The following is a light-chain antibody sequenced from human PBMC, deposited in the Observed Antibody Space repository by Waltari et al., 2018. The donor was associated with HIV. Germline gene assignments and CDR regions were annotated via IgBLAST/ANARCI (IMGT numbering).Light chain of an antibody. CDR1: SFNIGSNY. CDR3: AAWDDSVSGRV. Sequence: QSVLTQPPSASGTPGQRVTISCSGGSFNIGSNYVYWYQQFPGTAPRLLIYRNTLRPSGFPYRFSGSKSATSASLAIRGLRSEDEADYFCAAWDDSVSGRVFGGGTKLTVL. J-gene: IGLJ3*02. CDR2: RNT. V-gene: IGLV1-47*01.